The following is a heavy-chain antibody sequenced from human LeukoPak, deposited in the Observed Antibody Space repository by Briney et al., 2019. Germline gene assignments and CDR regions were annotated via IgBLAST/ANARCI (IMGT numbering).Heavy chain of an antibody. D-gene: IGHD2-21*01. CDR1: GFSFGDYI. Sequence: GGSLRLSCAASGFSFGDYIMSGVRQAPGKGLQWVSAISTGGGTTYYADSVRGRFTISRDNSKNTLYLQMNSLRAEDTAVYYCATVAISKSFYYWGQGTLLTVSS. V-gene: IGHV3-23*01. CDR3: ATVAISKSFYY. J-gene: IGHJ4*02. CDR2: ISTGGGTT.